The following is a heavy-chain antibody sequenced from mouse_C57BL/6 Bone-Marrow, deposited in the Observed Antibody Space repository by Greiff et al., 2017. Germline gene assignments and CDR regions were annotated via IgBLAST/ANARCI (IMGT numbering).Heavy chain of an antibody. CDR3: TTDLLPPMDY. J-gene: IGHJ4*01. CDR2: IDPENGDT. D-gene: IGHD2-1*01. Sequence: EVQLQQSGAELVRPGASVKLSCTASGFNIKDDYMHWVKQRPEQGLEWIGWIDPENGDTEYASKFQGKATITADTSSNTAYLQLSSLTSEDTSVYYCTTDLLPPMDYWGQGTSVTVSS. V-gene: IGHV14-4*01. CDR1: GFNIKDDY.